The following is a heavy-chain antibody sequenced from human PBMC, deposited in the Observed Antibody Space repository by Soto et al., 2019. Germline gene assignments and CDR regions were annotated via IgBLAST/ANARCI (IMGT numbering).Heavy chain of an antibody. CDR3: ATNDGSGGTHFAY. D-gene: IGHD3-10*01. V-gene: IGHV1-69*02. Sequence: QVQLVQSGAEVKKPGSSVRLSCTASGDTFSFYTISWVRQAPGQGPEWMGRIIPMVGMADYPQKFQGIVTISADKVPGTAYMALSRLWSDDTAVYFCATNDGSGGTHFAYWGRGTLVTVSS. CDR1: GDTFSFYT. CDR2: IIPMVGMA. J-gene: IGHJ4*02.